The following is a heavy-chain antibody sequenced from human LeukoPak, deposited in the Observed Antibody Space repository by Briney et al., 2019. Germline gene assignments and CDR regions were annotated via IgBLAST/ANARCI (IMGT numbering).Heavy chain of an antibody. CDR3: AKDPYDGSGYGLDY. D-gene: IGHD3-22*01. CDR2: ISWNSGSI. J-gene: IGHJ4*02. V-gene: IGHV3-9*01. CDR1: GFTFDDYA. Sequence: GGSLRLSCAASGFTFDDYAMHWVRQAPGKGLEWVSGISWNSGSIGYADSVKGRFTISRDNAKNSLYLQMNSLRAEDTALYYCAKDPYDGSGYGLDYWGREPWSPSPQ.